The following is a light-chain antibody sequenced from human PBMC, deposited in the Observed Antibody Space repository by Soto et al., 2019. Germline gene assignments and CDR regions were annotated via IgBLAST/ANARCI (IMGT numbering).Light chain of an antibody. Sequence: EIVLTQSPATLSSFPGERVTLSCRASQSISNNHLAWYQQKPGQAPRLLIHGTSNRATGIPDRFSGSGSGTDFTLTFSRLEPEDFAVYYCEYYGSSITFGGGTKVEIK. V-gene: IGKV3-20*01. CDR1: QSISNNH. CDR2: GTS. CDR3: EYYGSSIT. J-gene: IGKJ4*01.